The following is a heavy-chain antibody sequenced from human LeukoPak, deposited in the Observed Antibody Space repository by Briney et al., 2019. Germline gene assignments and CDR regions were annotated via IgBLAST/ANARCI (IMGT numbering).Heavy chain of an antibody. D-gene: IGHD4-23*01. V-gene: IGHV3-33*01. CDR3: ARKGYGGTIDY. Sequence: GGSLRLSCAASGFTFSSYGMHWVRQAPGKGLEWVAVIWYDGSNKYYADSVKGRFTISRDNSKNTLYLQMNSLRAEDTAVYYCARKGYGGTIDYWGQGTLVTVSS. J-gene: IGHJ4*02. CDR1: GFTFSSYG. CDR2: IWYDGSNK.